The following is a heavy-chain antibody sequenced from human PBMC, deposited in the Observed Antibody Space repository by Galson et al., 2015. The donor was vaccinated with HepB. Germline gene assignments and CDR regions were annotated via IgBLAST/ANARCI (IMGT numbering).Heavy chain of an antibody. CDR2: IKQDGSEK. Sequence: SLRLSCAASGFTLSSYWMSWVRQAPGKGLEWVANIKQDGSEKYYGDSVKGRFTFSRDNAKNSLYLQMNSLRAEDTAVYYCARAVRNYYHPWRVWYYFDYWGQGTRVTGSS. CDR3: ARAVRNYYHPWRVWYYFDY. V-gene: IGHV3-7*03. CDR1: GFTLSSYW. D-gene: IGHD3-10*01. J-gene: IGHJ4*02.